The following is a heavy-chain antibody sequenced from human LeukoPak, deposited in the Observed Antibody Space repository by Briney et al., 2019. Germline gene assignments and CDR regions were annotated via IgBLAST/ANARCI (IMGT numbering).Heavy chain of an antibody. Sequence: QPGGSLRLSCAVSGFTFNKYYMHWVRQAPGKGLVWVSRISNDGSNTNYADSVKGRFTISRDNAKNTLYLQMNSLRAEDTAVYYCIRVPYWGQGALVTVSS. V-gene: IGHV3-74*01. CDR3: IRVPY. CDR1: GFTFNKYY. J-gene: IGHJ4*02. CDR2: ISNDGSNT.